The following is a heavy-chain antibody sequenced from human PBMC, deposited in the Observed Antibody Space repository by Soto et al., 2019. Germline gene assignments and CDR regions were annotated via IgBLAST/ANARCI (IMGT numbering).Heavy chain of an antibody. CDR1: GYTFTSYY. J-gene: IGHJ4*02. V-gene: IGHV1-46*01. CDR2: INPSGGST. Sequence: ASVKVSCKASGYTFTSYYMHWVRQAPGQGLEWMGIINPSGGSTSYAQRFQGRVTMTRDTSTSTVYMELSSLRSEDTAVYYCARRGFGVVASDYWGQGTLVTVSS. CDR3: ARRGFGVVASDY. D-gene: IGHD3-3*01.